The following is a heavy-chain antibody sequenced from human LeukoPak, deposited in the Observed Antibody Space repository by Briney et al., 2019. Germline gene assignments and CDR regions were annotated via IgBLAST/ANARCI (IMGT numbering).Heavy chain of an antibody. Sequence: GGSLRLSCAVSGLTFDDYAMHWVRQVPGKGLEWVSGINWNSDSIGYADSVKGRFTISRDDAKSSLFLQMNSLRAEDTATYYCARGEFGDYYYFYMDVWGKGTTVTVSS. CDR2: INWNSDSI. V-gene: IGHV3-9*01. CDR3: ARGEFGDYYYFYMDV. J-gene: IGHJ6*03. CDR1: GLTFDDYA. D-gene: IGHD2/OR15-2a*01.